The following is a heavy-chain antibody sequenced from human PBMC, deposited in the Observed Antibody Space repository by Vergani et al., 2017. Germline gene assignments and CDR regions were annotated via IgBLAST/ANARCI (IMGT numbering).Heavy chain of an antibody. V-gene: IGHV3-23*01. CDR2: ISGSGGST. CDR3: AKSVVEWELERGGDY. Sequence: EVQLLESGGGLVQPGGSLRLSCAASGFTFSSYAMSWVRQAPGKGLEWVSAISGSGGSTYYADSVKGRLTISRDNSKNALYLQMNSLRAEDTAVYYCAKSVVEWELERGGDYWGQGTLVTVSS. J-gene: IGHJ4*02. CDR1: GFTFSSYA. D-gene: IGHD1-26*01.